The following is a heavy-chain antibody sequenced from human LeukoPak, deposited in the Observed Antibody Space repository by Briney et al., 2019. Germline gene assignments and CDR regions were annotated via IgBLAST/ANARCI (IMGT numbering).Heavy chain of an antibody. CDR3: ARASPGVTMDY. D-gene: IGHD2-21*02. Sequence: GGSLRLSCAASGFTFSSYGMHWVRQAPGKGLEWVAVIWYDGSKEYYADSVKGRFTISRDDSKNTLYLQMNSLRGEVTAVYYCARASPGVTMDYWGQGTLVTVSS. CDR2: IWYDGSKE. CDR1: GFTFSSYG. J-gene: IGHJ4*02. V-gene: IGHV3-33*01.